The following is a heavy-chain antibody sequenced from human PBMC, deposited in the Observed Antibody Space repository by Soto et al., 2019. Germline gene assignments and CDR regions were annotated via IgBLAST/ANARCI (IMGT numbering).Heavy chain of an antibody. V-gene: IGHV1-3*01. CDR2: TNAGNGNT. CDR1: GYTFTSYA. J-gene: IGHJ6*03. CDR3: ARDISGSYYDFWSGRYYYYYYMDV. Sequence: VASVKVSCKASGYTFTSYAMHWVRQAPGQRREGMGWTNAGNGNTKYSQKFQGRVTITRDTSASTAYMELSSLRSEDTAGYYCARDISGSYYDFWSGRYYYYYYMDVWGKGTTVTVSS. D-gene: IGHD3-3*01.